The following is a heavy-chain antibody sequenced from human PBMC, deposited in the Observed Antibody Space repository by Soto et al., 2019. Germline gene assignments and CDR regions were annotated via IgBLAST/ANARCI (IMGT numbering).Heavy chain of an antibody. D-gene: IGHD3-3*01. J-gene: IGHJ5*02. CDR3: AKGPFGVVTGNWFDP. V-gene: IGHV3-30*18. CDR2: ISYDGSNK. Sequence: GGSLRLSCAASGFTFSSYGMHWVRQAPGKGLEWVAVISYDGSNKYYADSVKGRFTISRDNSKNTLYLQMNSLRAEDTAVYYCAKGPFGVVTGNWFDPWGQGTLVTVSS. CDR1: GFTFSSYG.